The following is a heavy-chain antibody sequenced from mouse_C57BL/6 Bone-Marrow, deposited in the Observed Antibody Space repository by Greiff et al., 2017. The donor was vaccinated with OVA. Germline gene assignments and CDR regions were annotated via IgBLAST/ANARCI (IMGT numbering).Heavy chain of an antibody. CDR2: IYPRSGNT. CDR1: GYTYTSYG. J-gene: IGHJ2*01. CDR3: ARRREGDYDVGY. Sequence: QVQLQQSGAELARPGASVKLSCKASGYTYTSYGISWVKQRTGQGLEWIGEIYPRSGNTYYNEKFKGKATLTADKSSSTAYMELRSLTSEESAVYFCARRREGDYDVGYWGQGTTLTVSS. D-gene: IGHD2-4*01. V-gene: IGHV1-81*01.